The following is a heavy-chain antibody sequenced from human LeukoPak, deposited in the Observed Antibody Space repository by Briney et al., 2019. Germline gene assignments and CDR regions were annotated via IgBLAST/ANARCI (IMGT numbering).Heavy chain of an antibody. D-gene: IGHD2-21*01. CDR3: ARAPSEIGGYCPEYFRH. Sequence: GGSLRLSCAASGFTFSSYWMHWVRQAPGKGLGWVSRIKSDGSTNYAESVKGRFTISRDNTKNTVSLQMNSLRAEDTGVYYCARAPSEIGGYCPEYFRHWGQGTLVTVSS. V-gene: IGHV3-74*01. CDR2: IKSDGST. J-gene: IGHJ1*01. CDR1: GFTFSSYW.